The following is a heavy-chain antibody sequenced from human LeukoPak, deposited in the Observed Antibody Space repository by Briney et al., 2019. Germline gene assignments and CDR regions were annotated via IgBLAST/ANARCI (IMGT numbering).Heavy chain of an antibody. V-gene: IGHV3-74*01. Sequence: GGSLRLSCAASGFIFSNYWMHWARQAPRKGLVWVSRINSDGSITNYADSVKGRFTISRDNAKNTVYLEMNNLRAEDTAVYYCAAVVAVTPYWGQGTLVTVSS. D-gene: IGHD3-22*01. CDR1: GFIFSNYW. CDR3: AAVVAVTPY. CDR2: INSDGSIT. J-gene: IGHJ4*02.